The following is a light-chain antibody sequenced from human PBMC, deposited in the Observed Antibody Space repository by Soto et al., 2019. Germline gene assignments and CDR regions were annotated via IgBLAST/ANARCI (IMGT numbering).Light chain of an antibody. V-gene: IGKV3D-20*02. CDR1: QTVSNSY. CDR2: AAS. J-gene: IGKJ5*01. Sequence: ETVLTQSPGTLSLSPVERATLSCRASQTVSNSYVAWYQHKPGQAPRVLIHAASRRDTGIPDRFSGSGFGTEFTLTISRLEPEDFAVYFCQQRNYWQVTFGQGTRLEIK. CDR3: QQRNYWQVT.